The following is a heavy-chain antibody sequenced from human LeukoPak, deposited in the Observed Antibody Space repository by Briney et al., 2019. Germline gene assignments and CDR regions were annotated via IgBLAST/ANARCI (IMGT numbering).Heavy chain of an antibody. CDR3: ARARAVAAGSSIGY. Sequence: ASVKVSRKASGYTFTGYYMHWVRQAPGQGLEWMGWINPNSGGTNYAQKFQGWVTMTRDTSISTAYMELSRLRSDDTAVYYCARARAVAAGSSIGYWGQGTLVTVSS. CDR1: GYTFTGYY. V-gene: IGHV1-2*04. J-gene: IGHJ4*02. D-gene: IGHD6-25*01. CDR2: INPNSGGT.